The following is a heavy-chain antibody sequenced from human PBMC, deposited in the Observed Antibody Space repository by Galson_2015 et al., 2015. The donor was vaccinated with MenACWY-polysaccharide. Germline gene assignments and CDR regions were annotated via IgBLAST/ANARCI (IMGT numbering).Heavy chain of an antibody. CDR1: GYSFTRYW. Sequence: QSGAEVKKPGESLKISCKGSGYSFTRYWIGWVRQMPGKGLEWMGIIYPGESDTRYSPSFECQVTISADKSISTAYLQWSSLKASDTSMYYCARRGYYDSISYPYDAFDIWGQGTMVTVSS. D-gene: IGHD3-22*01. J-gene: IGHJ3*02. CDR2: IYPGESDT. CDR3: ARRGYYDSISYPYDAFDI. V-gene: IGHV5-51*01.